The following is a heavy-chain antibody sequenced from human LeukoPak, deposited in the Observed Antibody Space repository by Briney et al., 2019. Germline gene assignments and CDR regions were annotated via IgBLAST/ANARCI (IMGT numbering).Heavy chain of an antibody. CDR2: INHSGST. Sequence: PSETLSLTCAVYGGSSSGYYWSWIRQPPGKGLEWIGEINHSGSTNYNPSLKSRVTISVDTSKNQFSLKLSFVTAADTAVYYCARGRAAGSFPFDYWGQGTLVTVSS. D-gene: IGHD6-19*01. CDR3: ARGRAAGSFPFDY. CDR1: GGSSSGYY. J-gene: IGHJ4*02. V-gene: IGHV4-34*01.